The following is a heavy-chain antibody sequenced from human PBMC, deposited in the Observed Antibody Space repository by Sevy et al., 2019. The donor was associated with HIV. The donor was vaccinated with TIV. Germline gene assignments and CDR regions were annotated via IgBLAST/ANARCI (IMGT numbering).Heavy chain of an antibody. CDR3: ARTPIVRIPGSTALYFDS. V-gene: IGHV1-69*13. CDR2: IIPIFGTT. J-gene: IGHJ4*02. Sequence: ASVKVSCKASGGTFSNYALSWVRQAPGQGLEWMGGIIPIFGTTNSAQKFQGRVTITADESRSTVYMDLSSLRSADTAVYYCARTPIVRIPGSTALYFDSWGQGTLVTVSS. CDR1: GGTFSNYA. D-gene: IGHD3-10*01.